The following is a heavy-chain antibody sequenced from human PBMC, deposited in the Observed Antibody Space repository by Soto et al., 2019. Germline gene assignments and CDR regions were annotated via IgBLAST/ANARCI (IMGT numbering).Heavy chain of an antibody. CDR2: IIPIFDTA. CDR1: GGTFSSYA. Sequence: SVKVSCKTSGGTFSSYAISWVRQAPGQGLEWMGGIIPIFDTANYAQKFQGRVTITADESTSTAYMELNSLKTEDTTVYYCTTASREGAILSHGYYYYGMDVWGQGTTVTVS. CDR3: TTASREGAILSHGYYYYGMDV. D-gene: IGHD1-26*01. V-gene: IGHV1-69*13. J-gene: IGHJ6*02.